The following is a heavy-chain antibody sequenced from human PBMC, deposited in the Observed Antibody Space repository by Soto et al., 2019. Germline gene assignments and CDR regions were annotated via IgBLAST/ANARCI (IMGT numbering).Heavy chain of an antibody. CDR1: GYSISSGYY. J-gene: IGHJ5*02. CDR2: IYHGGST. D-gene: IGHD3-22*01. V-gene: IGHV4-38-2*01. CDR3: ARVGPWVPYYYDSSPYTFENWFDP. Sequence: SETLSLTCAVSGYSISSGYYWGCLRQPPGKGLDWIGGIYHGGSTYYNPSLNSRVTLSIDMTNNHVSLILNSVTAADTAVYYCARVGPWVPYYYDSSPYTFENWFDPWGQGTLVTVYS.